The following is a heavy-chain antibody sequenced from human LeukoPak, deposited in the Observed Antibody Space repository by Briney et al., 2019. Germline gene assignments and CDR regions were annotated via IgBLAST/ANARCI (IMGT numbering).Heavy chain of an antibody. J-gene: IGHJ4*02. D-gene: IGHD2-15*01. V-gene: IGHV3-7*04. CDR2: IKQDGSEK. CDR3: AMDIADY. Sequence: GGSLRLSCAASGFTFSSYAMSWVRQAPGKGLEWVANIKQDGSEKYYVDSVKGRFTISRDNAKNSLYLQMNSLRAEDTAVYYCAMDIADYWGQGTLVTVSS. CDR1: GFTFSSYA.